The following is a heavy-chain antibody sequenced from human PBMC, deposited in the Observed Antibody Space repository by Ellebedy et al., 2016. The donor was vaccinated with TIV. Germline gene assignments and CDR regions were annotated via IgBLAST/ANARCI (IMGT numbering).Heavy chain of an antibody. V-gene: IGHV3-21*01. CDR2: ISSSSTYI. Sequence: GESLKISXAASGFTLSTYSMNWVRQAPGKGLEWVSSISSSSTYISYADSVKGRFAISRDNAENSLYLQMNSLRAEDTAVYYCARGTHLPGLDIWGQGTMVTVSS. CDR3: ARGTHLPGLDI. J-gene: IGHJ3*02. CDR1: GFTLSTYS.